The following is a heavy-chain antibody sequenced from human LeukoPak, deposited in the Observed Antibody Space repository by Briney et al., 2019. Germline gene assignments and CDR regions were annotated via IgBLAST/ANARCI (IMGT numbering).Heavy chain of an antibody. J-gene: IGHJ3*02. CDR1: GFTFSSDW. CDR3: ARENVRGAFDI. Sequence: GGSLRLSCAASGFTFSSDWMIWVRQAPGKGLEWVANIKPDEGEKYYVDSVKGRFTVSRDNAKNSLYLQMNSLRAEDTAVYYCARENVRGAFDIWGQGTMVTVSS. V-gene: IGHV3-7*01. D-gene: IGHD3-16*01. CDR2: IKPDEGEK.